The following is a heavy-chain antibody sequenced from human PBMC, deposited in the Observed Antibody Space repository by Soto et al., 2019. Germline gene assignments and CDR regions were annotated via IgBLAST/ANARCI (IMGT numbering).Heavy chain of an antibody. CDR2: ISSSSSYI. D-gene: IGHD2-15*01. CDR1: GFTLSSYS. CDR3: ARVRFSGGSCYSDEYFDY. V-gene: IGHV3-21*01. Sequence: EVQLVESGGGLAKPGGSLRLSCAASGFTLSSYSMNWVRQAPGKGLEWVSYISSSSSYIYYADSVKGRFTISRDNAMNSLYLQMNSLRAEDTAVYYCARVRFSGGSCYSDEYFDYWGQGTLVTVSS. J-gene: IGHJ4*02.